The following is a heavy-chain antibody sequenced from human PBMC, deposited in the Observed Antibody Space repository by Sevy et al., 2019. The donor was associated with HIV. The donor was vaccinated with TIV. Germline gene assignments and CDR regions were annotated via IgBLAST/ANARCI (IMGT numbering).Heavy chain of an antibody. J-gene: IGHJ4*02. V-gene: IGHV3-49*04. Sequence: GGSLRLSCTGSGFTFGDYAMSWVRQAPGKGLEWVAFLKHKAYGGTLDNAASVKGRFSISRDDSKSIAHLQMNDLKTEDTAIYYCTRWKGAQCIFDYWGQGALVTVSS. CDR3: TRWKGAQCIFDY. CDR2: LKHKAYGGTL. D-gene: IGHD1-1*01. CDR1: GFTFGDYA.